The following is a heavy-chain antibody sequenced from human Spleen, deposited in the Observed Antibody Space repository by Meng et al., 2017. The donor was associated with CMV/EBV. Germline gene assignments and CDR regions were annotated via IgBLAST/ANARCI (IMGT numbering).Heavy chain of an antibody. CDR2: IYHSGST. J-gene: IGHJ4*02. Sequence: GPLRLSCTVSGYSISSGYYWGWVRQPPGKGLEWIGSIYHSGSTYYNPSLKSRVTISVDTSKNQFSLKLSSVTAADTAVYYCARARFDYWGQGTLVTVSS. V-gene: IGHV4-38-2*02. CDR1: GYSISSGYY. CDR3: ARARFDY.